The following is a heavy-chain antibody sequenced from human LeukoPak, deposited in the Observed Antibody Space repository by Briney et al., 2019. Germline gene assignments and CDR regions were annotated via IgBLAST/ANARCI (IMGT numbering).Heavy chain of an antibody. Sequence: PSETPSLTCAVSGGSINTYYWSWIRQPPGKGLEWVGYIYSTGNTNYNPSLKGRVTISLDTSKNQFSLNLSSVTAADTAVYYCAKHDTVFGAAHFYMDVWGKGTTVTVSS. V-gene: IGHV4-4*09. CDR3: AKHDTVFGAAHFYMDV. CDR2: IYSTGNT. CDR1: GGSINTYY. D-gene: IGHD3-3*01. J-gene: IGHJ6*03.